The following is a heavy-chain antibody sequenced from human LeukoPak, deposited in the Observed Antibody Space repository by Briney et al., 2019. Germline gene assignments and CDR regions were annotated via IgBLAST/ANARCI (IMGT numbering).Heavy chain of an antibody. CDR2: ISGDGVSS. J-gene: IGHJ4*02. CDR3: AREQFSHTSNYFDN. CDR1: GFMFYDCA. Sequence: GGSLRLSCAASGFMFYDCAMHWVRQVPGGGLEWVSLISGDGVSSFYADSVRGRFTISRDNNNNSLSLQMHSLTAEDTAFYYCAREQFSHTSNYFDNWGQGILVTVSS. D-gene: IGHD5-24*01. V-gene: IGHV3-43*02.